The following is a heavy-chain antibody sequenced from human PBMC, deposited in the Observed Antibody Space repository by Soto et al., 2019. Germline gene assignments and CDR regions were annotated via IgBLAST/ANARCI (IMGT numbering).Heavy chain of an antibody. CDR1: GGTFSSYT. D-gene: IGHD2-2*01. Sequence: SVKVSCKASGGTFSSYTISWVRQAPGQGLEWMGRIIPILGIANYAQKFQGRVTITADKSTSTAYMELSSLRSEDTAVYYCARDMVPAAVFDYWGQGTLVTVSS. CDR2: IIPILGIA. J-gene: IGHJ4*02. V-gene: IGHV1-69*04. CDR3: ARDMVPAAVFDY.